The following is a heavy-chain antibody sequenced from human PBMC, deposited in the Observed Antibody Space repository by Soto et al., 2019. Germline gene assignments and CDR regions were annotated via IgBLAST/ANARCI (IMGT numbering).Heavy chain of an antibody. J-gene: IGHJ5*02. Sequence: AGGSLRLSCAASGVTFSSDWMSWVRQAPGKGLEWVANIKQDGSEKYYVDSVKGRFTISRDNAKNSLYLQMNSLRAEDTAVYYCARAPGVGGFNWFDPWGHGTLVTVSS. D-gene: IGHD6-19*01. CDR3: ARAPGVGGFNWFDP. CDR2: IKQDGSEK. CDR1: GVTFSSDW. V-gene: IGHV3-7*03.